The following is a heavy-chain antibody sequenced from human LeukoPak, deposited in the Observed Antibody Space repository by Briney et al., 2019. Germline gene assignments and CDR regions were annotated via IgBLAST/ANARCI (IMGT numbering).Heavy chain of an antibody. D-gene: IGHD3-22*01. CDR3: AKDGYYDSSAYYYVRYFDL. V-gene: IGHV3-23*01. CDR1: GFTFSSYG. J-gene: IGHJ2*01. CDR2: ISGSGGST. Sequence: GGSLRLSCAGSGFTFSSYGMSWVRQAPGKGLEWVSAISGSGGSTYYADSVRGRFTISRDNSKNTLYLQMNSLGAEDTAVYYCAKDGYYDSSAYYYVRYFDLWGRGTLVTVSS.